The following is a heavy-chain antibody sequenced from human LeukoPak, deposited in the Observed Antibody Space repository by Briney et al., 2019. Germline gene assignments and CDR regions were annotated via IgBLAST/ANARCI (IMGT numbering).Heavy chain of an antibody. CDR3: ARAEGTFYGDHGPYYFDY. J-gene: IGHJ4*02. V-gene: IGHV4-39*07. CDR2: IYYSGST. CDR1: GGSISSSSYY. D-gene: IGHD4-17*01. Sequence: PSETLSLTCTVSGGSISSSSYYWGWIRQPPGKGLEWIGSIYYSGSTYYNPSLKSRVTISVDTSKNQFSLKLSSVTAADTAVYYCARAEGTFYGDHGPYYFDYWGQGTLVTVSS.